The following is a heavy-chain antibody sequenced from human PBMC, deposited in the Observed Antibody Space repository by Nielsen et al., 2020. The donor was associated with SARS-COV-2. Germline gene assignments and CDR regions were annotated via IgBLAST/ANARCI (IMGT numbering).Heavy chain of an antibody. CDR2: ISYDGSNK. CDR1: GFTFSSYA. V-gene: IGHV3-30-3*01. Sequence: GGSLRLSCAASGFTFSSYAMHWVRQAPGKGLEWVAVISYDGSNKYYADSVKGRFTISRDNSKNTLYLQMNSLRAEDTAVYYCAREQDGEHDDYAGWFDPWGQGTLVTVSS. J-gene: IGHJ5*02. CDR3: AREQDGEHDDYAGWFDP. D-gene: IGHD4-17*01.